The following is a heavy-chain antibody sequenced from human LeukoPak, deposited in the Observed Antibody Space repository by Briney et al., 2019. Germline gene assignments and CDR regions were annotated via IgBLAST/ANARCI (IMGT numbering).Heavy chain of an antibody. J-gene: IGHJ4*02. CDR1: GYTFTGYY. D-gene: IGHD2-21*02. CDR3: ARDYCGGDCFPDY. CDR2: INPNSGDT. V-gene: IGHV1-2*06. Sequence: GASVKVSCKASGYTFTGYYGHWVRQAPGQELEWMGRINPNSGDTNYAQKFQGRVTMTRDTSISTAYMELSRLRSDDTAVYYCARDYCGGDCFPDYWGQGTLVTVSS.